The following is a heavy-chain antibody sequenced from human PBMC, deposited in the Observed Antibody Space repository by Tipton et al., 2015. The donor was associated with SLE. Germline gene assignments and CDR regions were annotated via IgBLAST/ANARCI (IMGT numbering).Heavy chain of an antibody. CDR3: ARGFHYDFWSSHYNERGPRTYYFDS. V-gene: IGHV4-34*01. J-gene: IGHJ4*02. Sequence: LRLSCAVYGGSFSGYYWSWIRQPPGKGLEWIGEINHSGSTNYNPSLKSRVTISVDTSKNQFSLKLSSVTAADTAVYYCARGFHYDFWSSHYNERGPRTYYFDSWGPGTQLTVSS. CDR1: GGSFSGYY. CDR2: INHSGST. D-gene: IGHD3-3*01.